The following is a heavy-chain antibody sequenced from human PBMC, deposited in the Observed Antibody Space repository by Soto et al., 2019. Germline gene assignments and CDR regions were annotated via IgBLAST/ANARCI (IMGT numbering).Heavy chain of an antibody. CDR2: IYPGDSDT. Sequence: GESLKISGKGSGYSFTSYWIGWVRQMPEKGLEWIGIIYPGDSDTRYSPSFQGQVTISADKSISTAYLQWSSLKASDTAMYYCARQGRTGTGFFNYYGRDVGAQGTTVTVP. V-gene: IGHV5-51*01. D-gene: IGHD1-1*01. J-gene: IGHJ6*02. CDR1: GYSFTSYW. CDR3: ARQGRTGTGFFNYYGRDV.